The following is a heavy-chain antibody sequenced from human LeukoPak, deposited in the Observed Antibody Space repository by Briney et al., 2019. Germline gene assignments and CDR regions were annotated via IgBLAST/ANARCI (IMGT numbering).Heavy chain of an antibody. Sequence: GGSLRLSCAASGFTFSTYWMSWVRQAPGKGLEWVADIEQDGSEKYYLDSVKGRFTISRDNAKNSLYLQMNSLRAEDTAVYFCTREAAAGIDYWGQGTLVTVSS. CDR1: GFTFSTYW. J-gene: IGHJ4*02. D-gene: IGHD6-13*01. CDR2: IEQDGSEK. V-gene: IGHV3-7*01. CDR3: TREAAAGIDY.